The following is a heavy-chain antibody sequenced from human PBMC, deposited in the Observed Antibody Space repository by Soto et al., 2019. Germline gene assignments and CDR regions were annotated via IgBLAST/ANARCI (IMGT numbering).Heavy chain of an antibody. D-gene: IGHD1-26*01. CDR1: GGTLSSWY. CDR3: ARRYGSAIDY. Sequence: SETLSLPCTFSGGTLSSWYGGLIRQPPGKGLEWIGYIYYSGSTNCNPSLKSRVTISVDTSKNQFSLKLSSVTAADTAVYYCARRYGSAIDYWGQGTLVTVSS. CDR2: IYYSGST. J-gene: IGHJ4*02. V-gene: IGHV4-59*08.